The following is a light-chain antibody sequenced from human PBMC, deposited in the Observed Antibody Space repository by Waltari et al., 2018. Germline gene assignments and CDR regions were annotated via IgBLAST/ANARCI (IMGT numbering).Light chain of an antibody. J-gene: IGKJ2*01. CDR2: ETS. Sequence: EIVVTQSPLSLPVTPGEPASISCRSSQSLLYSNGNNYLDWYLQKPGQPPPLLIYETSNRASAVPARFSGSGSGTDFTLTISRVETEDVGIYYCMQALQAPYTFGQGTKLEIK. V-gene: IGKV2-28*01. CDR1: QSLLYSNGNNY. CDR3: MQALQAPYT.